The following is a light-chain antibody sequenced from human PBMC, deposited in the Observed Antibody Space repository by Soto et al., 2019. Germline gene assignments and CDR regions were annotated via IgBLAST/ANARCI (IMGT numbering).Light chain of an antibody. CDR2: EVS. Sequence: QYALTQPPSASGSPGQSVTISCTGTSFDVGGYNYVSWYQQHPGKAPKLMISEVSKRPSGVPDRFSGSKSGNTASLTVSGLQAEDEADYYCSSFAGNNNLVFGGGTKLTVL. J-gene: IGLJ2*01. CDR1: SFDVGGYNY. CDR3: SSFAGNNNLV. V-gene: IGLV2-8*01.